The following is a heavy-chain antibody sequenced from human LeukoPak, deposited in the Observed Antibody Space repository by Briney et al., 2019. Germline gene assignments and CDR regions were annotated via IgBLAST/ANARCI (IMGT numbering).Heavy chain of an antibody. CDR2: INPNSGGT. V-gene: IGHV1-2*02. Sequence: ASVKVSCKTSGYTFTGYYMHWVRQAPGQGLEWMGWINPNSGGTNYAQKFQGRVTMTRDTSIGTTYMELRSLRSDDAAVYYCARAPHANSDFDYWGQGTLVTVSS. J-gene: IGHJ4*02. CDR3: ARAPHANSDFDY. CDR1: GYTFTGYY. D-gene: IGHD1-1*01.